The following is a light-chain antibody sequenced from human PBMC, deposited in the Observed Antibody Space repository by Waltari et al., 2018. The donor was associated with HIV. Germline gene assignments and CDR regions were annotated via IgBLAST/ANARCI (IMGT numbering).Light chain of an antibody. CDR2: RDK. V-gene: IGLV3-9*01. CDR3: HVWDSSNAEDV. CDR1: NIGSKS. Sequence: SYEVTQPLSVSVALGQTARITCRATNIGSKSVHLYQQQPGQAPVLVIYRDKNRPSGVPERFSGSNSVNTATLTISGAQAGDEADYYCHVWDSSNAEDVFGTGTKVSVL. J-gene: IGLJ1*01.